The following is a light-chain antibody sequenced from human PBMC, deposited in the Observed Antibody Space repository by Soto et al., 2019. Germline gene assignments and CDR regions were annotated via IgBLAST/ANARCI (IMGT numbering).Light chain of an antibody. J-gene: IGLJ1*01. V-gene: IGLV2-23*02. CDR2: EVS. CDR3: CSYAGSSTFYV. CDR1: SRDVGSYNL. Sequence: QSVLTQPASVSGSPGQSITISCTGTSRDVGSYNLVSWYQQHPGKAPKLMIYEVSKRPSGVSNRFSGSKSGNTASLTISGLQAEYEADYYCCSYAGSSTFYVFGTGTKLTVL.